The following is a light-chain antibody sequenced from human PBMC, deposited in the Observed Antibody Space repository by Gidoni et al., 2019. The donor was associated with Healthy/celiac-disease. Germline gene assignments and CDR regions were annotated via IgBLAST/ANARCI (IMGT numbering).Light chain of an antibody. CDR3: QSYDSSNVV. CDR2: EDN. J-gene: IGLJ2*01. V-gene: IGLV6-57*03. Sequence: FMLTQPHSVSESPGKTGTISCTRSSGSIASNYVQWYQQRPGSAPTTVIYEDNQRPSGVPDRFSGSIDSSSNSASLTIAGLKTEDEADYYCQSYDSSNVVFGGGTKLTVL. CDR1: SGSIASNY.